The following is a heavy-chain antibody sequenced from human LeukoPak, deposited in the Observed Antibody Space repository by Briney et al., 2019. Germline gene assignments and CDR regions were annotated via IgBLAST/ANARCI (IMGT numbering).Heavy chain of an antibody. D-gene: IGHD3-10*01. V-gene: IGHV4-59*01. Sequence: SDILSPTSTAACSSTSPCYWRFIRPPRGGGLEWIGYIHSSGRTIYSPSLKRRVAISADTSKNMFSLNLSSVTAADTAVYYCARDFSGSSGGYWGQGTLVTVSS. CDR1: CSSTSPCY. J-gene: IGHJ4*02. CDR2: IHSSGRT. CDR3: ARDFSGSSGGY.